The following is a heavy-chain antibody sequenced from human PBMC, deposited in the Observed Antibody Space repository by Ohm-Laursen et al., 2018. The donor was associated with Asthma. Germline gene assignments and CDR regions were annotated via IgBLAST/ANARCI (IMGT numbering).Heavy chain of an antibody. J-gene: IGHJ6*02. V-gene: IGHV4-31*03. CDR3: ARLYYSTKGYYYGMDV. CDR2: VYYSGIT. Sequence: TLSLTCTVSGDSISSGNNYWSWIRQHPGKGLEWIGYVYYSGITYSNPSLRSRVSISVDTSKNQFSLKLSSVTAADTAVYYCARLYYSTKGYYYGMDVWGQGTTVTVSS. D-gene: IGHD2-2*01. CDR1: GDSISSGNNY.